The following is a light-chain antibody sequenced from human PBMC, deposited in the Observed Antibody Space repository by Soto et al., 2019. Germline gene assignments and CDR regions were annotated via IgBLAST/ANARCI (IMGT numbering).Light chain of an antibody. J-gene: IGKJ4*01. CDR1: QSVSSN. V-gene: IGKV3-15*01. Sequence: EVVMTQSPATLSVSPGERATLSCRASQSVSSNLAWYQQKHGQPPRLLIYGASTRATGIPARFSGSGSGTEFTLTISSLQSEDFAVYYCQQYDNLLTFGGGTKVDI. CDR3: QQYDNLLT. CDR2: GAS.